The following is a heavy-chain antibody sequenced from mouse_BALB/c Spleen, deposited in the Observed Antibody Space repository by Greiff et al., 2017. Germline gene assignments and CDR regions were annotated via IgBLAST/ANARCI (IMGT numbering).Heavy chain of an antibody. V-gene: IGHV1-39*01. CDR1: GYSFTGYN. CDR3: AITGTGGYAMDY. Sequence: VQLKESGPELEKPGASVKISCKASGYSFTGYNMNWVKQSNGKSLEWIGNIDPYYGGTSYNQKFKGKATLTVDKSSSTAYMQLKSLTSEDSAVYYCAITGTGGYAMDYWGQGTSVTVSS. J-gene: IGHJ4*01. CDR2: IDPYYGGT. D-gene: IGHD4-1*01.